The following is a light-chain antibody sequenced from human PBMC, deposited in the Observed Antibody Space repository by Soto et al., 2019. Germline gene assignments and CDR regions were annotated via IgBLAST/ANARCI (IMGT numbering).Light chain of an antibody. CDR2: QVS. J-gene: IGLJ1*01. V-gene: IGLV2-14*01. Sequence: QSVLTQPASVSGSPGQSITISCTGTSSDVGGYYYVSWYQHHPGKAPKLMIYQVSNRPSGVSNRCSGSKSGNTASLTISGLQAEDEADYYCSSYTSSNTYNVFGTGTRSPS. CDR1: SSDVGGYYY. CDR3: SSYTSSNTYNV.